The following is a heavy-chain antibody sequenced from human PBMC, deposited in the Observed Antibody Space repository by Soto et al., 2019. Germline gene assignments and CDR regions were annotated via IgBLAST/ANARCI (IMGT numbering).Heavy chain of an antibody. V-gene: IGHV1-2*02. J-gene: IGHJ4*02. Sequence: QVQLVQSGAEVKKPGASVKVSCKASGYTFTGYYMYWVRQAPGQGLEWMGWINPNSGGTNYEQKFQGRVTLTRDTSISTVYMELSRLRSDDTAMYYCARRGSRGYYYFDYWGQGTLVSVSS. D-gene: IGHD3-22*01. CDR2: INPNSGGT. CDR1: GYTFTGYY. CDR3: ARRGSRGYYYFDY.